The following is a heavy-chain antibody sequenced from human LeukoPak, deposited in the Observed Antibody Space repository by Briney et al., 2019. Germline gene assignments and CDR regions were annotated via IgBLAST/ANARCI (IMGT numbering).Heavy chain of an antibody. Sequence: GESLKISCKGSGYSFTSYWIGWVRQMPGKGLEGMGIIYPGDSDTRCSPSFQGQVTISADKSISTAYLQWSSLKASDTAMYYCARHRATDYYAKGDAFDIWGQGTMVTVSS. CDR1: GYSFTSYW. D-gene: IGHD3-10*01. CDR2: IYPGDSDT. J-gene: IGHJ3*02. CDR3: ARHRATDYYAKGDAFDI. V-gene: IGHV5-51*01.